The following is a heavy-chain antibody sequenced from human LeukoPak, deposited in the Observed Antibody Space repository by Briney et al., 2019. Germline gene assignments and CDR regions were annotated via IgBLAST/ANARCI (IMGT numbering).Heavy chain of an antibody. CDR1: GGYITSLY. D-gene: IGHD5-12*01. V-gene: IGHV4-59*11. CDR2: IYKSETT. J-gene: IGHJ4*02. CDR3: VTGFGWLPDY. Sequence: SETLSLTCAVSGGYITSLYCNWVRQPPGKGLEWIGYIYKSETTNYSPSLRSRVTISADTSKNQFSLKLSSVTAADTAVYYCVTGFGWLPDYWGQGTPVTVSS.